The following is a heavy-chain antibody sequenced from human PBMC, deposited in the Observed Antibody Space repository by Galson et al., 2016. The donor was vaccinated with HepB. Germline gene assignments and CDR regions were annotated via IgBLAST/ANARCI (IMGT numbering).Heavy chain of an antibody. Sequence: SVKVSCKASGYNFTNYGINWVRQAPGQGLEWVGWISANNGNTHYAQEVQDRVTMTTDTSTSTAYMELRSLRSDDTAVYFCARGNEETLLVLPFYFDSWGQGTLVTVSS. D-gene: IGHD2-8*02. CDR2: ISANNGNT. CDR3: ARGNEETLLVLPFYFDS. J-gene: IGHJ4*02. CDR1: GYNFTNYG. V-gene: IGHV1-18*01.